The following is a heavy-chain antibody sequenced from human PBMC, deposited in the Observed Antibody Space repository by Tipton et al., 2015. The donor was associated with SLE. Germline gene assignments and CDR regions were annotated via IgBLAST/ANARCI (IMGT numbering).Heavy chain of an antibody. CDR2: IIPLFGRA. D-gene: IGHD3-22*01. CDR1: GGTFSSYA. CDR3: ASNYYDSSGYWPFDY. J-gene: IGHJ4*02. Sequence: QLVQSGAEVKKPGSSVKVSCKASGGTFSSYAFSWVRQAPGQGLEWMGGIIPLFGRANYAQKFQGRVTITADESTSTAYMELSSLRSEDTAVYYCASNYYDSSGYWPFDYWGQGTLVTVSS. V-gene: IGHV1-69*01.